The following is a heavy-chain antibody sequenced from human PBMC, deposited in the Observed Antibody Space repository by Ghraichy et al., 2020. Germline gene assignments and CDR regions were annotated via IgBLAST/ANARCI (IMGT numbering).Heavy chain of an antibody. D-gene: IGHD2-2*03. Sequence: GGSLRLSCSASGFTFSSYAMHWVRQAPGKGLEYVSAISSNGGSTYYADSVKGGFTISRDNSKNTLYLQMSSLRAEDTAVYYCVKDREAGYYYFDYWGQGTLVTVSS. CDR1: GFTFSSYA. CDR2: ISSNGGST. V-gene: IGHV3-64D*06. CDR3: VKDREAGYYYFDY. J-gene: IGHJ4*02.